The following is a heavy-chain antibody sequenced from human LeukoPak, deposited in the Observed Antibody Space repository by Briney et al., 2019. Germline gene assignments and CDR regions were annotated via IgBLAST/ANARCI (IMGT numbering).Heavy chain of an antibody. CDR3: AREPTVTYGMDV. J-gene: IGHJ6*02. V-gene: IGHV3-74*01. CDR1: GFRFSSYW. CDR2: INSDGSST. D-gene: IGHD4-17*01. Sequence: GGSLRLSCAASGFRFSSYWMHWVRQAPGKGLVWVSRINSDGSSTSYADSVKRRFTISRDNDKNTLYLQMNSLRAEDTAVYHCAREPTVTYGMDVWGQGTTVSVSS.